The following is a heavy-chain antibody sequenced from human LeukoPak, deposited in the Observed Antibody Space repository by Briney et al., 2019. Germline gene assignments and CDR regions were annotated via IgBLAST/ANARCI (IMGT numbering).Heavy chain of an antibody. CDR3: ARGDIAAAGRSPLDP. D-gene: IGHD6-13*01. CDR1: TSR. J-gene: IGHJ5*02. V-gene: IGHV1-2*02. CDR2: IGTYGGDT. Sequence: ASVKVSCKATSRISWVRQAPGQGLEWMGWIGTYGGDTYYAQKFQGRVTMTRDTSISTAYMELSRLRSDDTAVYYCARGDIAAAGRSPLDPWGQGTLVTVSS.